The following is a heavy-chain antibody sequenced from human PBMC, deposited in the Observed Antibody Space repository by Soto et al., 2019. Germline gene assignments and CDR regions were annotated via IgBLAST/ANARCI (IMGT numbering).Heavy chain of an antibody. D-gene: IGHD3-22*01. CDR3: ARDILGDSSAYYNY. CDR2: INADNGDT. V-gene: IGHV1-3*01. CDR1: GYTLNTYA. Sequence: GASVKVSCKASGYTLNTYAIHWVRQAPGQRLEWMGWINADNGDTKYSQKFQDRVTITRDTFATTAYMELSSLRSEDTAVYYCARDILGDSSAYYNYWGHGTLVTVSS. J-gene: IGHJ4*01.